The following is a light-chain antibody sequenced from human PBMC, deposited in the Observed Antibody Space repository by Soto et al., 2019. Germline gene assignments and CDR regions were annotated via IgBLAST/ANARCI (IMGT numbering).Light chain of an antibody. CDR2: WAS. CDR3: QQYYSAPWM. V-gene: IGKV4-1*01. CDR1: QSDLFTSNNKNY. J-gene: IGKJ1*01. Sequence: DIVMTQSPDSLAVSLGERATINCRSCQSDLFTSNNKNYLAWYQQKPGQPPKLLIYWASTRESGVPDRFSGSGSGTDFTLTISILQAEDVAVYYCQQYYSAPWMFGQGTKVEIK.